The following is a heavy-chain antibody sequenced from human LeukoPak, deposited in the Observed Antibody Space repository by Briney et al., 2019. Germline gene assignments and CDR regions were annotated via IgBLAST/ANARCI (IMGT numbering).Heavy chain of an antibody. D-gene: IGHD6-19*01. Sequence: ASVKVSCKASGFNFTDYYIHWVRQVPGQGLEWMGWINPNTGATSYAEKFQGRVTMTRDPSISTAHMELSSLRSGDTAVYYCTKGKDFFDNSGQWEYWCFDLWGRGTLVTVSS. CDR3: TKGKDFFDNSGQWEYWCFDL. CDR1: GFNFTDYY. CDR2: INPNTGAT. J-gene: IGHJ2*01. V-gene: IGHV1-2*02.